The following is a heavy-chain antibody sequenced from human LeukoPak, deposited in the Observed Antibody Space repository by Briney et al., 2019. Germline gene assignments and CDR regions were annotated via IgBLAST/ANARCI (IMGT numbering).Heavy chain of an antibody. CDR3: ARGYSYGYNY. J-gene: IGHJ4*02. CDR2: ISGSGGST. V-gene: IGHV3-23*01. D-gene: IGHD5-18*01. Sequence: GGSLRLSCAASGFTFSSYAMSWVRQAPGKGPEWVSAISGSGGSTYYADSVKGRFTISRDNSKNTLYLQMNSLRAEDTAVYYCARGYSYGYNYWGQGTLVTVSS. CDR1: GFTFSSYA.